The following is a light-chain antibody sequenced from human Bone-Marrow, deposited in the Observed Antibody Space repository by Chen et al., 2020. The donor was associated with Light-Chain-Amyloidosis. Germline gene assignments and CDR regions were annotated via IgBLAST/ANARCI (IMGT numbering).Light chain of an antibody. CDR1: SGSIATNY. Sequence: NFMLTQPHSVSESPGKTVIISCTRSSGSIATNYVQWYQQRPGSSPTTVIYEDNQRPSGVPDRFSGSIDRSSNSASLTLSGLKTEDEADYYCQSYQGSSQGVFGGGTKLTVL. V-gene: IGLV6-57*01. CDR2: EDN. J-gene: IGLJ3*02. CDR3: QSYQGSSQGV.